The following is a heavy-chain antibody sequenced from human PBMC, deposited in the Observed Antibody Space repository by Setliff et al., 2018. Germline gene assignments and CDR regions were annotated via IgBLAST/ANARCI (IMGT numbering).Heavy chain of an antibody. Sequence: SETLSLTCTVSGDSISSGDCFWSWIRQPPGKGLEWIAYIYHSGSAYYNPALKSRVTMSVDTSKNQFSLHLTSVTAADTAVYYCAREVGTSTSSDAFDVWGQGMMVTVSS. CDR1: GDSISSGDCF. J-gene: IGHJ3*01. V-gene: IGHV4-30-4*08. CDR2: IYHSGSA. CDR3: AREVGTSTSSDAFDV. D-gene: IGHD1-26*01.